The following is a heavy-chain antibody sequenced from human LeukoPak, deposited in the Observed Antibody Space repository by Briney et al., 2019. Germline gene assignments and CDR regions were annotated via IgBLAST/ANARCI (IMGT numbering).Heavy chain of an antibody. J-gene: IGHJ4*02. V-gene: IGHV3-23*01. CDR1: AFTFSSYA. Sequence: GGSLRLSCAASAFTFSSYAMSWVRQAPGKGLEWVSGISDNGGRTYYADSVKGRFTISRDNSKNTLYLQMNSLRAEDTAVYYCAKEEGASSASFDNWGQGTLVTVSS. CDR3: AKEEGASSASFDN. D-gene: IGHD3-22*01. CDR2: ISDNGGRT.